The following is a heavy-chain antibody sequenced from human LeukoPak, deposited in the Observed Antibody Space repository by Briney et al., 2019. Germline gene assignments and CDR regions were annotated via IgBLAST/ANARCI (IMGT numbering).Heavy chain of an antibody. J-gene: IGHJ4*02. CDR1: GGYIRSYY. CDR2: INHSGST. Sequence: SETLSLTCTVSGGYIRSYYWSWIRQPPGKGLEWIGEINHSGSTNYNPSLKSRVTISVDTSKNQFSLKLSSVTAADTAVYYCARSPRYSSSWYSSYYFDYWGQGTLVTVSS. V-gene: IGHV4-34*01. CDR3: ARSPRYSSSWYSSYYFDY. D-gene: IGHD6-13*01.